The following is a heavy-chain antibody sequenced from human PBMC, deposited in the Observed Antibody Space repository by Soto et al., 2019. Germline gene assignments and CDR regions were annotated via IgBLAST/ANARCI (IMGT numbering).Heavy chain of an antibody. CDR1: GFTVSSNY. CDR3: ARGSTDSYPGSRIFDF. Sequence: PGGSLRLSCAASGFTVSSNYMSWVRQAPGEGLEWVSTITDTGGDTKYSDSVRGRFTMSRDNSKKTLYLQMNNLRVEDSALYYCARGSTDSYPGSRIFDFWGRGTLVTVSS. V-gene: IGHV3-23*01. CDR2: ITDTGGDT. D-gene: IGHD3-10*01. J-gene: IGHJ4*02.